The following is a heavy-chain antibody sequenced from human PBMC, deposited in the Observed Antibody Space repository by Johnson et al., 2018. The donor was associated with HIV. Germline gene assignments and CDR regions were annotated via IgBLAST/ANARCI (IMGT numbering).Heavy chain of an antibody. CDR2: IYSGGST. J-gene: IGHJ3*02. Sequence: VQLVESGGGLVQPGGSLRLSCGASGFTVSSNYMNWVRQAPGKGLEWVSVIYSGGSTYYADSVKGRFTISRDNSKNTLYLQMNSLRAEDTAVYYCAREFLPYGSGSYYSYVAFDIWGQGTMVTVSS. CDR1: GFTVSSNY. D-gene: IGHD3-10*01. CDR3: AREFLPYGSGSYYSYVAFDI. V-gene: IGHV3-66*01.